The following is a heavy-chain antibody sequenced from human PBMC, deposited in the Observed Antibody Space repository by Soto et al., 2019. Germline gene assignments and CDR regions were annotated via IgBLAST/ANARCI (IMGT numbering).Heavy chain of an antibody. CDR3: ARESRTWVDGVIGPGDY. CDR1: GYIFTSND. D-gene: IGHD3-10*01. CDR2: IRVRNGDT. Sequence: QVQFAQSGAEVKEPGDSVKVSCRASGYIFTSNDITWVRQAPGQGLEWMGWIRVRNGDTHYAPKFRGRVTVTRDTSTRTAYMGLRSLRSDDTAVYYCARESRTWVDGVIGPGDYWGQGTLVTVSS. V-gene: IGHV1-18*01. J-gene: IGHJ4*02.